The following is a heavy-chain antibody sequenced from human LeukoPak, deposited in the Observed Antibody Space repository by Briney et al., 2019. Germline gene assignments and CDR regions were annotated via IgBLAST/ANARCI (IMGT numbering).Heavy chain of an antibody. D-gene: IGHD3-22*01. CDR1: GVTFSSYG. J-gene: IGHJ4*02. Sequence: GGSLSFSCAASGVTFSSYGMLRIRQAPGKGLEWVAVISYDGSNKYYADSVKGRFTISRDNSKNTLYLQMNSPRAEDTLVYYCANNGIYYYYSRRLGGEGIAYCDRGTLATVSS. CDR3: ANNGIYYYYSRRLGGEGIAY. V-gene: IGHV3-30*18. CDR2: ISYDGSNK.